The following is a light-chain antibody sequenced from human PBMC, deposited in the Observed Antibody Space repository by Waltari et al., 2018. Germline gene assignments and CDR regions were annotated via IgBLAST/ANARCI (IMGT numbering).Light chain of an antibody. CDR2: AAS. V-gene: IGKV1-8*01. CDR3: QQYYSYPRT. Sequence: AIRMTQSQSSFSASTGDRVTITCRASQGISSYLAWYQQKPGKAPKLLIYAASTLQSGVPSRFSGSGSGTDFTLTNSCLQSEDFATYYCQQYYSYPRTFGQGTKVEIK. J-gene: IGKJ1*01. CDR1: QGISSY.